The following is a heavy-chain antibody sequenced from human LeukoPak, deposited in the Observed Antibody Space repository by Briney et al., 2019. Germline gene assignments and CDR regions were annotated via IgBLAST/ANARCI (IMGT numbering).Heavy chain of an antibody. Sequence: PGGALRLSCADSGFTFSDYSMNWVRQAPGKGLELVASISSGSNYIYYEASLKDRFTITSDNAKSSLYLQMASLRAEDPAVYYCAPWIRAQQYYFDSWGQGTRVNVAP. CDR3: APWIRAQQYYFDS. CDR2: ISSGSNYI. V-gene: IGHV3-21*01. D-gene: IGHD6-13*01. CDR1: GFTFSDYS. J-gene: IGHJ4*02.